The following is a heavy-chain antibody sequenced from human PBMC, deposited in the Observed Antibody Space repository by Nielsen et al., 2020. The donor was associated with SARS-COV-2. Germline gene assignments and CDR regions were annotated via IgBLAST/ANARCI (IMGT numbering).Heavy chain of an antibody. CDR2: INPNSGDT. CDR1: GYTFTGYY. V-gene: IGHV1-2*04. D-gene: IGHD5-12*01. Sequence: ASVKVSCKASGYTFTGYYMNWVRQAPGQGLEWMGWINPNSGDTNYAQKFQGWVTMTRDTSISTAYMELSRLRSDDTAVYYCARGLIVGTIRGPSYMDVWGKGTTVTVSS. CDR3: ARGLIVGTIRGPSYMDV. J-gene: IGHJ6*03.